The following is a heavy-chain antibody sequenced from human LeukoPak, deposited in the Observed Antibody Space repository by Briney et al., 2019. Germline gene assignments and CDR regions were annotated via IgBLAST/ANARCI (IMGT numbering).Heavy chain of an antibody. CDR2: IQYDGSNE. CDR1: GFTFSSYW. V-gene: IGHV3-30*02. Sequence: PGGSLRLSCAASGFTFSSYWMHWVRQAPGKELEWVTFIQYDGSNEYQADSVKGRFSISRDNSKNTVYLQMNSLRTEDTAVYYCARSLTKVRGYDYWGQGTLVTVSS. D-gene: IGHD3-10*01. CDR3: ARSLTKVRGYDY. J-gene: IGHJ4*02.